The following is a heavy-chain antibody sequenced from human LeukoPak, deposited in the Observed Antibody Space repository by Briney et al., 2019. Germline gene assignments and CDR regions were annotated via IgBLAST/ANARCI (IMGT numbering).Heavy chain of an antibody. D-gene: IGHD6-19*01. CDR1: GYTFTGYY. V-gene: IGHV1-2*04. Sequence: ASVKVSCKASGYTFTGYYMHWVRQAPGQGLEWMGWINPNSGGTNCAQKFQGWVTMTRDTSISTAYMELSRLRSDDTAVYYCARGVAGTAYYFDYWGQGTLVTVFS. CDR2: INPNSGGT. J-gene: IGHJ4*02. CDR3: ARGVAGTAYYFDY.